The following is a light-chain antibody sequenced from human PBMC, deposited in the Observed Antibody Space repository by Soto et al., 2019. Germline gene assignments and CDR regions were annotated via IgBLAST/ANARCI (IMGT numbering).Light chain of an antibody. CDR2: DAS. V-gene: IGKV1-33*01. CDR3: QQYSSMLS. CDR1: HDVSWN. Sequence: DIQMTQSPSSLSASVGDRVTIACQSSHDVSWNLNWFQQKPGEAPKLLIYDASNLERVVPSRFSGSGSGTEFTLTISSLQPEDVETYYWQQYSSMLSFGGGTEVDLK. J-gene: IGKJ4*01.